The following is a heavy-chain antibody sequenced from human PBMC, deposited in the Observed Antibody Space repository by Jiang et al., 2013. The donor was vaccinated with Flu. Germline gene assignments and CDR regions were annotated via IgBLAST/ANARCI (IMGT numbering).Heavy chain of an antibody. Sequence: SGAEVKKPGASVKVSCKASGYYFSSYYMHWVRQAPGQGLEWMGGFIPIFGTANYAQKFQGRVTITADGSTSTAHMELSSLRSEDTAVYYCARDNGITTVRGNSRFDYWGQGTLVTVSS. CDR1: GYYFSSYY. CDR3: ARDNGITTVRGNSRFDY. CDR2: FIPIFGTA. J-gene: IGHJ4*02. D-gene: IGHD1-14*01. V-gene: IGHV1-69*13.